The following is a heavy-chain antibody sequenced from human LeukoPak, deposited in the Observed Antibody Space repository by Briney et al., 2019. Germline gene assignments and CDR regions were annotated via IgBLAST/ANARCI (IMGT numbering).Heavy chain of an antibody. D-gene: IGHD5-24*01. J-gene: IGHJ6*02. Sequence: PGGSLTLYCAASGFTFSSYEMNWVRQAPGKGPEWVAVISYDGSNKYYADSVKGRFTISRDNSKNTLYLQMNSLRAEDTAVYYCARAGGGMATGNYYYYYGMDVWGQGTTVTVSS. CDR1: GFTFSSYE. CDR2: ISYDGSNK. CDR3: ARAGGGMATGNYYYYYGMDV. V-gene: IGHV3-30-3*01.